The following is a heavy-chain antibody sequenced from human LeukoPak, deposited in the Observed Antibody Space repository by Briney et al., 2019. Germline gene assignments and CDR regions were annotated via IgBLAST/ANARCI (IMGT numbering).Heavy chain of an antibody. Sequence: SETLSLTCTVSGYSISSGYYWGWIRQPPGKGLEWVGSIYHSGSAYYNPSLKSRVAISVDTSKNQFSLQLSSVTAADTAVYYCARVAYGSGSYFFDYWGQGTLVTVSS. CDR1: GYSISSGYY. D-gene: IGHD3-10*01. J-gene: IGHJ4*02. V-gene: IGHV4-38-2*02. CDR2: IYHSGSA. CDR3: ARVAYGSGSYFFDY.